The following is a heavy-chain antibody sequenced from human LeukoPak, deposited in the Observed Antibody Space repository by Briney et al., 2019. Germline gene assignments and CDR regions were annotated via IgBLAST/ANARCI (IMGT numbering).Heavy chain of an antibody. CDR3: ARHGAWSAKTYDAFDI. J-gene: IGHJ3*02. D-gene: IGHD2-15*01. CDR2: IYYSGST. V-gene: IGHV4-59*08. Sequence: SETLSLTCTVSGGSISSYYWSWIRQPPGKGLEWIGYIYYSGSTNYNASLKSRVTISVDTSKNQFSLKLSSVTAADTAVYCCARHGAWSAKTYDAFDIWGQGTMVTVSS. CDR1: GGSISSYY.